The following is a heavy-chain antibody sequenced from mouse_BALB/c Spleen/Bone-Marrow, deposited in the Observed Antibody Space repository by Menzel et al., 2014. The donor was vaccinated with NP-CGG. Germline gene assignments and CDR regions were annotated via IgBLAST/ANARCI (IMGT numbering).Heavy chain of an antibody. D-gene: IGHD1-1*01. CDR1: GFDFSRYW. V-gene: IGHV4-1*02. CDR3: ARLNYYGSLFV. Sequence: EVKLVESGGGLVQPGGSLKLSCAASGFDFSRYWMSWVRQAPGKGLEWIGEINPDSSTINYTPSLKDKFIISRDNAKNTQFLQMSKVRSEDTALYYCARLNYYGSLFVWGAGTTVTVSS. CDR2: INPDSSTI. J-gene: IGHJ1*01.